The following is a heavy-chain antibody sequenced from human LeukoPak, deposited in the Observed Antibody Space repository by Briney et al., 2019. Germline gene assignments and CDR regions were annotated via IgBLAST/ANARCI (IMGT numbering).Heavy chain of an antibody. D-gene: IGHD3-10*01. J-gene: IGHJ4*02. Sequence: GGSLRLSCAASGFTFSSYWMSWVRQAPGKGLEWVANIKQDGSEKYYVDSVKGRFTISRDNAKNSLYLQMNSLRAEDTAVYYCARDSGIWFGNHGGWDWGQGTLVTVSS. CDR1: GFTFSSYW. CDR3: ARDSGIWFGNHGGWD. CDR2: IKQDGSEK. V-gene: IGHV3-7*01.